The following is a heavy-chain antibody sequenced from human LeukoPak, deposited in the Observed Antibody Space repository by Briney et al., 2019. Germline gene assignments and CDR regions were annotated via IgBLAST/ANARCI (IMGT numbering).Heavy chain of an antibody. CDR3: ARDCSSTSCPRNWFDP. D-gene: IGHD2-2*01. V-gene: IGHV4-61*02. CDR2: IYTSVST. Sequence: SETLSLTCSVSGGSISSGSYYWSWIRQPAGKGLEWIGRIYTSVSTNYNPSLKSRITISVDTSKNQFSLKLSSVTAADTAVYYCARDCSSTSCPRNWFDPWGQGTLVTVSS. CDR1: GGSISSGSYY. J-gene: IGHJ5*02.